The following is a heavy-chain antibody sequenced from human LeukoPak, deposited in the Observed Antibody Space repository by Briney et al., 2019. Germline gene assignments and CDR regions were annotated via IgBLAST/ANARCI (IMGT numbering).Heavy chain of an antibody. V-gene: IGHV1-69*05. CDR1: GGTFSSYA. Sequence: GASVTVSCKASGGTFSSYAISWVRQAPGQGLEWMGGIIPIFGTANYAQKFQGRVTITTDESTSTAYMELSSLRSEDTAVYYCASRRDTGGQYYYYYYMDVWGKGTTVTVSS. J-gene: IGHJ6*03. D-gene: IGHD2-8*02. CDR2: IIPIFGTA. CDR3: ASRRDTGGQYYYYYYMDV.